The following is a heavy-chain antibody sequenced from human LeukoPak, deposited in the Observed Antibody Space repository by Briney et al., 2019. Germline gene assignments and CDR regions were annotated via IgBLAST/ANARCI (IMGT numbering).Heavy chain of an antibody. D-gene: IGHD1-26*01. CDR2: ISGSGGDT. CDR1: GFTFSNFL. Sequence: GGSLRLSCAASGFTFSNFLMTWVRQAPGKGPEWVSAISGSGGDTYYADSVKGRFTISRGNSKYTLYLQMNSLRAEDTAVYYCAKKGATTGDFDYWGQGTLVTVSS. V-gene: IGHV3-23*01. J-gene: IGHJ4*02. CDR3: AKKGATTGDFDY.